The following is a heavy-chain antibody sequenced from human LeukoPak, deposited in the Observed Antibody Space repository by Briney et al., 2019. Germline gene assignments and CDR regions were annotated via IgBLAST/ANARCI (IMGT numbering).Heavy chain of an antibody. CDR3: AKDLGYSGYHH. D-gene: IGHD5-12*01. Sequence: GGSLRLSCAASGFTFSSYAMSWVRQAPGKGLEWVSDISGSGGSTYYADSVKGRFTISRDNSKNTLYLQMNSLRAEDTAVYYCAKDLGYSGYHHWGQGTLVTVSS. V-gene: IGHV3-23*01. CDR2: ISGSGGST. J-gene: IGHJ4*02. CDR1: GFTFSSYA.